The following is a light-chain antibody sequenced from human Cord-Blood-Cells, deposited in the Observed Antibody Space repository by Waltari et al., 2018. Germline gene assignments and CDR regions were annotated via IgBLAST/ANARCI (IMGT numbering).Light chain of an antibody. Sequence: QSALTQPPSASGSPGQSVTISSTGTRSDFGGYNLSSVYQQHPGKAPKLMIYEVSKRPSGVPDRFSGSKSGNTASLTVSGLQAEDEADYYCSSYAGSNNLVFGGGTKLTVL. J-gene: IGLJ3*02. V-gene: IGLV2-8*01. CDR3: SSYAGSNNLV. CDR2: EVS. CDR1: RSDFGGYNL.